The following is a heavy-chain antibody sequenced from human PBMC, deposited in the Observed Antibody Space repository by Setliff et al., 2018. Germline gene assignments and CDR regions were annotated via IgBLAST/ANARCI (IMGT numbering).Heavy chain of an antibody. J-gene: IGHJ2*01. CDR2: INPSSGRT. Sequence: ASVKVSCKASGYTFTSHYMHWVRQAPGLGLEWMGTINPSSGRTSYAQKFQGRVTMTRDTSINTAYMELSSLRSEDTAVYYCARGGDVDGWYFDLWGRGTLVTVSS. CDR1: GYTFTSHY. CDR3: ARGGDVDGWYFDL. V-gene: IGHV1-46*01. D-gene: IGHD3-10*01.